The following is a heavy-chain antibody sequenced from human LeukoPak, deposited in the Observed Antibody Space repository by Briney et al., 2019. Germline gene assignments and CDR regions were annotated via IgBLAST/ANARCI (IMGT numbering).Heavy chain of an antibody. CDR3: ALGDCSSTSCYVFDY. V-gene: IGHV4-59*01. CDR2: IYYSGDT. J-gene: IGHJ4*02. Sequence: PSETLSLTCTVSGGSISSYYWSWIRQPPGKGLEWIGYIYYSGDTNYNPSLKSRVTISVDTSNNQFSLKLSSVTAADTAVYYCALGDCSSTSCYVFDYRGQGTLVTVSS. D-gene: IGHD2-2*01. CDR1: GGSISSYY.